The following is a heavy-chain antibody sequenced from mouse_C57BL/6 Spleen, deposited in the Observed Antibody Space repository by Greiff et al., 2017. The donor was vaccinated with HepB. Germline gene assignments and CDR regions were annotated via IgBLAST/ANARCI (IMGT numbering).Heavy chain of an antibody. V-gene: IGHV1-64*01. D-gene: IGHD2-4*01. CDR3: AVYYDYDGYWYFDV. J-gene: IGHJ1*03. CDR2: IHPNSGST. CDR1: GYTFTSYW. Sequence: QVQLKQPGAELVKPGASVKLSCKASGYTFTSYWMHWVKQRSGQGLEWIGMIHPNSGSTNYNEKFKSKATLTVDKSSSTAYMQLSSLTSEDSAVYYCAVYYDYDGYWYFDVWGTGTTVTVSS.